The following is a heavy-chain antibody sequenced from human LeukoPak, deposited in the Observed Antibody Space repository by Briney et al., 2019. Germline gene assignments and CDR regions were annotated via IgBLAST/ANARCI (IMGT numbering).Heavy chain of an antibody. CDR1: GGSISSYY. CDR3: ARGSSVVAAGY. Sequence: SETLSLTCSVSGGSISSYYWSWIRLPPGKGLEWIGYIYYSGSTNYNPSLKSRVTISLDTSKNQFSLNLTSVTAADTAVYYCARGSSVVAAGYWGQGTLVTVSS. CDR2: IYYSGST. D-gene: IGHD2-15*01. J-gene: IGHJ4*02. V-gene: IGHV4-59*01.